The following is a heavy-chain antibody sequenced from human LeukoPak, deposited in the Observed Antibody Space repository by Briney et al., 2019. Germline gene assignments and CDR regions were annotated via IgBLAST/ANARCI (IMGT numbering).Heavy chain of an antibody. CDR1: GFTFSSYG. CDR2: LSYDGSNE. J-gene: IGHJ6*02. D-gene: IGHD6-19*01. CDR3: ARDMGSLQWLVTGYYYYGMDV. V-gene: IGHV3-30*03. Sequence: QSGGSLRLSWAASGFTFSSYGMHWVRQAPGKGLEWVAVLSYDGSNEYYADSVKGRFTISRDNSKNTVYLQMNSLRAEDTAVYYCARDMGSLQWLVTGYYYYGMDVWGQGTTVTVSS.